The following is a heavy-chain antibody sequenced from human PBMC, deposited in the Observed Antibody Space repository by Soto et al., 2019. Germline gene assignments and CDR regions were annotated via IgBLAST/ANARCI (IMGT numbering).Heavy chain of an antibody. D-gene: IGHD1-26*01. V-gene: IGHV4-39*01. CDR1: GASSSSSSYY. CDR2: IYYSGNT. CDR3: TRRRVVGANPIDY. J-gene: IGHJ4*02. Sequence: PSETLSLTCTVSGASSSSSSYYWGWIRQPPGKGLEWIGTIYYSGNTYYNPSLKSRVNISVDRSKNQFSLKVSSVTAADTGVYYCTRRRVVGANPIDYWGQGTLVTVSS.